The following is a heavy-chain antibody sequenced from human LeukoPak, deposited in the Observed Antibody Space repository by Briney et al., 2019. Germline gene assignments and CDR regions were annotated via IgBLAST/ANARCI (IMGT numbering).Heavy chain of an antibody. J-gene: IGHJ4*02. V-gene: IGHV4-31*03. Sequence: SETLSLTCTVSGGSISSGGYYWSWIRQHPGKGLEWIGYIYYSGSTYCNPSLKSRVTISVDTSKNQFSLKLSSVTAADTAVYYCARAVRTTFIAALDYWGQGTLATVSS. CDR1: GGSISSGGYY. D-gene: IGHD6-13*01. CDR2: IYYSGST. CDR3: ARAVRTTFIAALDY.